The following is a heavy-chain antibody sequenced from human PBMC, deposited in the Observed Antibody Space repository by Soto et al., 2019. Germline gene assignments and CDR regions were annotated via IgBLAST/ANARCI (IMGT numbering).Heavy chain of an antibody. CDR2: IWYDGSNK. D-gene: IGHD2-8*01. CDR1: GFTFSSYG. CDR3: ARDGCPNGVCSYFDY. J-gene: IGHJ4*02. Sequence: QVQLVESGGGVVQPGRSLRLSCAASGFTFSSYGMHWVRQAPGKGLEWVAVIWYDGSNKYYADSVKGRFTISRDNSKNTLYLQMNSLRAEDTAVYYCARDGCPNGVCSYFDYWGQGTLVTVSS. V-gene: IGHV3-33*01.